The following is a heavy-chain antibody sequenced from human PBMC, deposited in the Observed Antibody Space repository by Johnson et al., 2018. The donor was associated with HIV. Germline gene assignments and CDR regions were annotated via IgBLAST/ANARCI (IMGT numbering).Heavy chain of an antibody. D-gene: IGHD6-13*01. CDR2: ISYDGSNK. CDR3: ARGRKDIAAVDGLDNDGCDM. V-gene: IGHV3-30*04. J-gene: IGHJ3*02. CDR1: GFTFSAYT. Sequence: VQLLESGGGVVQPGRSLRLFCAVSGFTFSAYTMHWVRQAPGKGLEWVAVISYDGSNKYYADSVRGRFTISRDTSKNTLYLQMNSLRTEDTAVYYCARGRKDIAAVDGLDNDGCDMWGQGTMVTVSS.